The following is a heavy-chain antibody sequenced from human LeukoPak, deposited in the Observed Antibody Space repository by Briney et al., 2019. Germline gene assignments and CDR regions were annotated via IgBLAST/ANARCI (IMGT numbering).Heavy chain of an antibody. CDR1: GFTFSSYG. CDR3: AKVRNYGDYVFDY. J-gene: IGHJ4*02. CDR2: ISYDGSNK. Sequence: GGSLRLSCAASGFTFSSYGMHWVRQAPGKGLEWVAVISYDGSNKYYADSVKGRFTISRDNSKNTLYLQMNSLRAEDTAVYYCAKVRNYGDYVFDYWGQGTLVTVSS. D-gene: IGHD4-17*01. V-gene: IGHV3-30*18.